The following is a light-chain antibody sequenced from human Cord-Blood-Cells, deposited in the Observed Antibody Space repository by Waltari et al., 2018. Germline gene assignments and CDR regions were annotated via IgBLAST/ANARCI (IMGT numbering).Light chain of an antibody. V-gene: IGKV1-5*01. CDR1: QSISSW. Sequence: DFQRTQSPPTLHALVGKVVTTTCRASQSISSWLAWYQQKPGKAPKLLIYDASSLESGGPSRFSGSGSGTEFTLTISSLQPDDFATYYCQQYNSYWTFGQGTKVEIK. CDR2: DAS. CDR3: QQYNSYWT. J-gene: IGKJ1*01.